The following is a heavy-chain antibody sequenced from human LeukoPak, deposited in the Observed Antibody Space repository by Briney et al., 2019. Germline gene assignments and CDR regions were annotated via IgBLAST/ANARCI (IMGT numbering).Heavy chain of an antibody. V-gene: IGHV4-31*03. CDR2: IYYSGST. D-gene: IGHD6-19*01. Sequence: SQTLSLTCTVSGGSISSGGYYWRWLRQHPGTGLEWIGYIYYSGSTYYNPSLKSRVTISVDTSKNQFSLKLSSVTAADTAVYYCARVEVAGTGWFDPWGQGTLVTVSS. CDR1: GGSISSGGYY. CDR3: ARVEVAGTGWFDP. J-gene: IGHJ5*02.